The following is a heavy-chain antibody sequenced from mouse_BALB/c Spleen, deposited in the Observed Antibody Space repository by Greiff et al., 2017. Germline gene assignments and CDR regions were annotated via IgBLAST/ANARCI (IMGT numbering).Heavy chain of an antibody. J-gene: IGHJ3*01. CDR1: GFTSSSYA. D-gene: IGHD2-14*01. V-gene: IGHV5-6-5*01. CDR2: ISSGGST. Sequence: EVKVVESGGGLVKPGGSLKLSCAASGFTSSSYAMSWVRQTPEKRLEWVASISSGGSTYYPDSVKGRFTISRDNARNILYLQMSSLRSEDTAMYYCAIYRYDAWFAYWGQGTLVTVSA. CDR3: AIYRYDAWFAY.